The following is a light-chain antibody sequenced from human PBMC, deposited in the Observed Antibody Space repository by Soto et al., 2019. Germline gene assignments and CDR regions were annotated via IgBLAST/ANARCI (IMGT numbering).Light chain of an antibody. J-gene: IGKJ4*01. Sequence: DIHMTQSPSSVSASVGDRVTITCRASQDISTWVAWYQQKPGKAPKLLISAASSLQSGVPRRFSGSGSGTNFDLIITSLQPEDFATYFCQQGDSFPFTFGGGTKVEIK. CDR1: QDISTW. V-gene: IGKV1-12*01. CDR2: AAS. CDR3: QQGDSFPFT.